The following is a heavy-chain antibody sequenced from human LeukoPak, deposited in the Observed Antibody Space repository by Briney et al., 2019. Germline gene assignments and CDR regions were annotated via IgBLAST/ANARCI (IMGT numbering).Heavy chain of an antibody. Sequence: SVKVSCKASGGTFNSYAISWVRQAPGQGLEWMGRIIPIFGIANYAQKFQGRVTITADKSTSTAYMELSSLRSEDTAVYYCARAGDVLRFLEWLPPNWFDPWGQGTLVTVSS. CDR3: ARAGDVLRFLEWLPPNWFDP. CDR2: IIPIFGIA. J-gene: IGHJ5*02. CDR1: GGTFNSYA. V-gene: IGHV1-69*04. D-gene: IGHD3-3*01.